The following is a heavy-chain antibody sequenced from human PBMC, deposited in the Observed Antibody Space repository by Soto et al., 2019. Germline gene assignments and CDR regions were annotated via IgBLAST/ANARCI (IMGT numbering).Heavy chain of an antibody. CDR2: VIPIFGTA. CDR3: ARGKGAFDI. V-gene: IGHV1-69*13. CDR1: GGPFSSYA. J-gene: IGHJ3*02. Sequence: AGSVKVSCKASGGPFSSYAISLVRQAPGQGLEWMGGVIPIFGTANYAQKFQGRVTITADESTSTAYMELSSLRSEDTAVYYCARGKGAFDIWGQGTMVTVSS.